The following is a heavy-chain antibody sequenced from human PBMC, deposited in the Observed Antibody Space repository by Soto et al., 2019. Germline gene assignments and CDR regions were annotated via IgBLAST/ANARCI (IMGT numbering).Heavy chain of an antibody. D-gene: IGHD3-22*01. CDR2: ISSSSSYT. Sequence: PGGSLRLSCAASGFTFSDYYMSWIRQAPGKGLEWVSYISSSSSYTNYADSVKGRFTISRDNAKNSLYLQMNSLRAEDTAVYYCARESSGYYRPVYFDYWGQGTLVTVSS. J-gene: IGHJ4*02. V-gene: IGHV3-11*06. CDR3: ARESSGYYRPVYFDY. CDR1: GFTFSDYY.